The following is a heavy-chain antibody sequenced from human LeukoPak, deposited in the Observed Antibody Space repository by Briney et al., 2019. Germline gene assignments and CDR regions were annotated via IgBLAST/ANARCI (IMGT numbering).Heavy chain of an antibody. Sequence: SQTLSLTCTVSGGSITSGDYYWSWIRQPPGKGLEWIGYIHYSGSTYYIPSLESRVTISVDTSKKQFSLIPTSVTAADTAVYYCARVPERRAFYFDYWGQGTLVTVSS. V-gene: IGHV4-30-4*08. CDR1: GGSITSGDYY. D-gene: IGHD1-1*01. J-gene: IGHJ4*02. CDR2: IHYSGST. CDR3: ARVPERRAFYFDY.